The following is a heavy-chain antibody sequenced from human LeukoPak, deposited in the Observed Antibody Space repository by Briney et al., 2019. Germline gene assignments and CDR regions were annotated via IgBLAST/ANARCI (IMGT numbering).Heavy chain of an antibody. V-gene: IGHV3-21*01. J-gene: IGHJ4*02. Sequence: PGGSLRLSCAASGFTVSSNYMNWVRLAPGRGLEWVSSISSSSSYIYYVDSVKGRFTISRDNAKNSLYLQMNSLRAEDTAVYYCATSTWSTYYFDSWGQGTLVTVSS. CDR2: ISSSSSYI. CDR3: ATSTWSTYYFDS. D-gene: IGHD5/OR15-5a*01. CDR1: GFTVSSNY.